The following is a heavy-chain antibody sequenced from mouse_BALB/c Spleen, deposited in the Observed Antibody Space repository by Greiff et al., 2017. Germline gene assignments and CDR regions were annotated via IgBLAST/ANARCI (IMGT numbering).Heavy chain of an antibody. V-gene: IGHV5-17*02. CDR1: GFTFSSFG. J-gene: IGHJ1*01. D-gene: IGHD2-3*01. Sequence: EVHLVESGGGLVQPGGSRKLSCAASGFTFSSFGMHWVRQAPEKGLEWVAYISSGSSTIYYADTVKGRFTISRDNPKNTLFLQMTSLRSEDTAMYYCARDDGYSYWYFDVWGAGTTVTVSS. CDR3: ARDDGYSYWYFDV. CDR2: ISSGSSTI.